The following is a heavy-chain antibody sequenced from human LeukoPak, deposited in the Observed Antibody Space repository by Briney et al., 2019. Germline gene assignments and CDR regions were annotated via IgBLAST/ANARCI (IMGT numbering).Heavy chain of an antibody. CDR1: GFTFSSYD. CDR2: IGTAGDT. J-gene: IGHJ4*02. V-gene: IGHV3-13*01. CDR3: ARILLTGTGRGYSDY. Sequence: PGGSLRLSCAASGFTFSSYDMHWVRQATGKGLEWVSAIGTAGDTYYPGSVKGRFTISRDNSMNTFFLQMNSLRAEDTALYYCARILLTGTGRGYSDYWGQGVLVTVSS. D-gene: IGHD1-7*01.